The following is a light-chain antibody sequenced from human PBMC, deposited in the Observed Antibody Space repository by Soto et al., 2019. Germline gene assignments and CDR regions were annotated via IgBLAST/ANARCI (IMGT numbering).Light chain of an antibody. J-gene: IGKJ2*01. Sequence: DIVMTQSPDSLAVSLGERATINCKSSQSVLYSSNNNNYLAWYQQKPGQPPKLLIYWASTRESGVPDRFSGSGSGTDFTLTINSLQAEDVAVYYCQQYNNWPPYTFGQGTKLEIK. V-gene: IGKV4-1*01. CDR1: QSVLYSSNNNNY. CDR2: WAS. CDR3: QQYNNWPPYT.